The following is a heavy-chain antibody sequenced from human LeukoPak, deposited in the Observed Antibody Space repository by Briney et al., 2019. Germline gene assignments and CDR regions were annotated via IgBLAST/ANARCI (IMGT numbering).Heavy chain of an antibody. CDR3: ARTSYCSGGRCYYPDH. D-gene: IGHD2-15*01. CDR2: IYPGDSDT. V-gene: IGHV5-51*01. Sequence: GGSLKISCKASGYSFTNYWIGCVRQMPGKGLEWMGIIYPGDSDTRYSPSFQGQVTISADKSISTAYLQWSSLKASDTAMYYCARTSYCSGGRCYYPDHWGQGTPVTVSS. CDR1: GYSFTNYW. J-gene: IGHJ5*02.